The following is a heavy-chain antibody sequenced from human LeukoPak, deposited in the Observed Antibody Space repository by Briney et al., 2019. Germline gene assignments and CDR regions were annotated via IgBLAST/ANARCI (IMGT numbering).Heavy chain of an antibody. CDR1: GFTFSNYA. D-gene: IGHD2-8*01. CDR2: ISSSGGTI. J-gene: IGHJ6*02. CDR3: ARASVLDTSYYYYGMDV. V-gene: IGHV3-48*03. Sequence: GRSLRLSCAASGFTFSNYAMSWVRQAPGKGLEWVSYISSSGGTIYYADSVKGRFTISRDNAKNSLYLQMNSLRAEDTAVYYCARASVLDTSYYYYGMDVWGQGTTVTVSS.